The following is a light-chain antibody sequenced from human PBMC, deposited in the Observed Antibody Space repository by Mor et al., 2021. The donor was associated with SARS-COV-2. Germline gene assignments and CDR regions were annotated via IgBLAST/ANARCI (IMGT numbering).Light chain of an antibody. CDR2: GAS. Sequence: RAPRLLIYGASTRASGIPDRFSGSGSGTDFSLTISRLEPEDFAVYFGQQYGGSPLYTFGQG. CDR3: QQYGGSPLYT. J-gene: IGKJ2*01. V-gene: IGKV3-20*01.